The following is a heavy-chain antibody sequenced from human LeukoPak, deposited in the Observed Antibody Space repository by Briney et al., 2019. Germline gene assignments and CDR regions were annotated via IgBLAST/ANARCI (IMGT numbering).Heavy chain of an antibody. V-gene: IGHV3-30*02. J-gene: IGHJ4*02. CDR2: IRCDGSNK. D-gene: IGHD2-2*01. CDR3: AKDEKRYCSSTSCPIPDY. Sequence: GGSLRLSCAASGFTFSCYGMHWVRQAPGKGLEWVAFIRCDGSNKYYADSVKGRFTISRDNSKNTLYLQMNSLRAEDTAVYYCAKDEKRYCSSTSCPIPDYWGQGTLVTVSS. CDR1: GFTFSCYG.